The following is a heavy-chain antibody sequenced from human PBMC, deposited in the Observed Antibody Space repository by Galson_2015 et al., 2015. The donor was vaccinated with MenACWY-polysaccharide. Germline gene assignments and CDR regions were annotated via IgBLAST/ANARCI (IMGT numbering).Heavy chain of an antibody. D-gene: IGHD3-3*01. CDR3: AKDSTDFWSVAGRFDH. V-gene: IGHV3-23*01. J-gene: IGHJ5*02. Sequence: SLRLSCAASGFTFPSYAMSWVRQAPGKGLEWVSAIRSSGTNTYYADSVKGRFTISRDNSKNTLYLQMNSLRAEGTAVYYCAKDSTDFWSVAGRFDHWGQGTLVTVSS. CDR1: GFTFPSYA. CDR2: IRSSGTNT.